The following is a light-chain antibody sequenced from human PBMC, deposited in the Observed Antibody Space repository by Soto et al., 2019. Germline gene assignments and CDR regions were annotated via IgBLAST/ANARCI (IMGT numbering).Light chain of an antibody. CDR1: SSDVGSYNL. V-gene: IGLV2-23*01. J-gene: IGLJ2*01. CDR2: EGS. CDR3: CSYAGSGNVV. Sequence: QSALTQPASVSGSPGQSITISCTGTSSDVGSYNLVSWYQQHPGKAPKLMIYEGSKRPAGVSNRFSGSKPGNTASLTISVLQAEDEADYYCCSYAGSGNVVFGGGTKLTVL.